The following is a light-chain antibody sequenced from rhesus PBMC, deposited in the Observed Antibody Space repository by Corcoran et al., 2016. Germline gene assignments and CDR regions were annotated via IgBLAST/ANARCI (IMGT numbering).Light chain of an antibody. J-gene: IGKJ2*01. CDR3: MQGTQLPYS. CDR2: FAS. CDR1: QSLLHSNGYTY. V-gene: IGKV2-91*01. Sequence: DIVMTQTPLSLPVTPGEPASISCRSSQSLLHSNGYTYLYWYLQKPGQSPHLLMYFASFRASGVPDRFSCRGSCTDFTLEISGVEAEDIGVYFCMQGTQLPYSFGQGTKVEIK.